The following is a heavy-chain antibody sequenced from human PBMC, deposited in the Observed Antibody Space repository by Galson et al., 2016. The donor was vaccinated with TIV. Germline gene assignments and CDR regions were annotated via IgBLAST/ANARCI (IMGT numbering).Heavy chain of an antibody. J-gene: IGHJ1*01. CDR3: VKDMVRGVIGGFFQH. D-gene: IGHD3-10*01. CDR1: GFTFSSYI. CDR2: IGATGIST. Sequence: LRLSCAASGFTFSSYIMSWVRQAPGKGLEWVSSIGATGISTYYGDSVKGRFTISRDNSKNTLSLQLNSLRAEDTAVYYCVKDMVRGVIGGFFQHWGQGTLVSVSS. V-gene: IGHV3-23*01.